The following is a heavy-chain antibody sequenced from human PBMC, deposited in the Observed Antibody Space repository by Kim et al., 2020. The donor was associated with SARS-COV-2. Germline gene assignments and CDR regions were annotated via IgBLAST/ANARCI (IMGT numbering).Heavy chain of an antibody. Sequence: PSLKSRVTISVDTSKNQFSLKLSSVTAADTAVYYCARVRCSSTSCENTDYWGQGTLVTVSS. J-gene: IGHJ4*02. V-gene: IGHV4-34*01. D-gene: IGHD2-2*01. CDR3: ARVRCSSTSCENTDY.